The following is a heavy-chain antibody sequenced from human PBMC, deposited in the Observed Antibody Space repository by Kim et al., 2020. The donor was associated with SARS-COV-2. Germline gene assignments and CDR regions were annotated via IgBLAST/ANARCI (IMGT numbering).Heavy chain of an antibody. D-gene: IGHD1-26*01. CDR2: ISGSGGNT. V-gene: IGHV3-23*01. J-gene: IGHJ4*02. CDR3: AIPDLGATELGNY. CDR1: GFTFSTYA. Sequence: GGSLRLSCAASGFTFSTYAMTWVRQAPGQGLDWVSGISGSGGNTYYANSVKGRFTISRDNSKSTLHLQMNSLRAEDTAVYYCAIPDLGATELGNYWGQG.